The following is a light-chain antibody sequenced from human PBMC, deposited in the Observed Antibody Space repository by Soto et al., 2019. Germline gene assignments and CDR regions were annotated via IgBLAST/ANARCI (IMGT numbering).Light chain of an antibody. V-gene: IGKV1-5*01. CDR3: QQYNSYSQT. CDR2: DAS. J-gene: IGKJ1*01. Sequence: GDRVTITCWASQSISSWLAWYQQKPGKAPKLLIYDASSLESGVPSRFSGSGSGTEFTLTISSLQPDDFATYYCQQYNSYSQTFGQGTRWIS. CDR1: QSISSW.